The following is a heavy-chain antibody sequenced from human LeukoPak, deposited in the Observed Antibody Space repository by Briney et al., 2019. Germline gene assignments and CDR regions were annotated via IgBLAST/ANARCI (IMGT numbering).Heavy chain of an antibody. Sequence: PSETLSLTCAIYGGSFSDYYWSWSRQPPGKGLEWIGEINHSGSTSYNPALKSRVTVSADTSKNQFSLKLSSVTAADTSVYYCASIHQLRGTDVFDIWGQGTMVTVSS. CDR2: INHSGST. CDR1: GGSFSDYY. J-gene: IGHJ3*02. CDR3: ASIHQLRGTDVFDI. D-gene: IGHD1-1*01. V-gene: IGHV4-34*01.